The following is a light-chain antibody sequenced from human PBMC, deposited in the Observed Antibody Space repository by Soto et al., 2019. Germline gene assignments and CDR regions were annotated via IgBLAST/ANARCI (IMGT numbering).Light chain of an antibody. CDR3: CSYAGISTFVV. CDR2: EGS. Sequence: QSALTQPASASGSPGQSITISCTGTSSDVGTYNLVSWYQQHPGKAPKLMIYEGSKRPSGVSNRFSGSKSGNTASLTISGLQAEDEADYYCCSYAGISTFVVFGGGTKLTVL. V-gene: IGLV2-23*03. CDR1: SSDVGTYNL. J-gene: IGLJ2*01.